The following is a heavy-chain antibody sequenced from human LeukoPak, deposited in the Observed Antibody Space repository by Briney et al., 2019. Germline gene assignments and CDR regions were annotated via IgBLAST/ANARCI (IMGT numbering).Heavy chain of an antibody. V-gene: IGHV1-8*03. CDR1: GYTFTSYD. Sequence: EASVKVSCKASGYTFTSYDINWVRQATGQGLEWMGWMNPNSGNTGYAQKFQGRVTITRNTSISTAYMELSSLRSEDTAVYYCARGRYDILPYYFGYWGQGTLVTVSS. CDR3: ARGRYDILPYYFGY. J-gene: IGHJ4*02. CDR2: MNPNSGNT. D-gene: IGHD3-9*01.